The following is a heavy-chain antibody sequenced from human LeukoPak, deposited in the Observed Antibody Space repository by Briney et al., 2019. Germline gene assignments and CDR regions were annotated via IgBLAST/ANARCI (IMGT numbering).Heavy chain of an antibody. V-gene: IGHV1-69*04. CDR1: GGTFSSYA. Sequence: SVKVSCKASGGTFSSYAISWVRQAPGQGLEWMGRIIPILGIANYAQKFQGRVTITADKSTGTAYMELSSLRSEDTAVYYCARGTITMVRGVNYYYYGMDVWGQGTTVTVSS. CDR3: ARGTITMVRGVNYYYYGMDV. D-gene: IGHD3-10*01. J-gene: IGHJ6*02. CDR2: IIPILGIA.